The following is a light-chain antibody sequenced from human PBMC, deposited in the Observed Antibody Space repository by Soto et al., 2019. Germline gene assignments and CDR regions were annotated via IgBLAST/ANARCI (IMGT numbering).Light chain of an antibody. V-gene: IGKV3-15*01. CDR1: QSASSY. CDR2: GAF. Sequence: EIVLTQSPSTLSLSPGQRSTLSCMASQSASSYLAWYQQKPGQAPSLLIYGAFTRATGIPARFSGTGSGTEFTLTISSLQSEDFALYYCQQYNDWPLTFGQGTKVDIK. J-gene: IGKJ1*01. CDR3: QQYNDWPLT.